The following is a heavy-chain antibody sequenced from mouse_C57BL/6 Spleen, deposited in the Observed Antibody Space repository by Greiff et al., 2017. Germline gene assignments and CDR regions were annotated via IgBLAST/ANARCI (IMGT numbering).Heavy chain of an antibody. Sequence: QVQLQQSGPGLVAPSQSLSITCTVSGFSLTSYAISWVRQPPGKGLEWLGVIWTGGGTNYNSALKSRLSISKDNSKSQVFLKMNSLQTDDTARYYCARNYGSSEDWYFDVWGTGTTVTVSS. CDR1: GFSLTSYA. V-gene: IGHV2-9-1*01. J-gene: IGHJ1*03. CDR2: IWTGGGT. CDR3: ARNYGSSEDWYFDV. D-gene: IGHD1-1*01.